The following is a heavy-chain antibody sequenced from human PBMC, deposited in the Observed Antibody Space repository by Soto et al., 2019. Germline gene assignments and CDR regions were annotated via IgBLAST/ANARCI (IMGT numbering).Heavy chain of an antibody. CDR3: ARSIVTPSAMFDH. CDR2: IYHSGST. J-gene: IGHJ5*02. Sequence: PSETLSLTCAVSGGSISSSNWWSWVRQPPGKGLEWIGEIYHSGSTNYNPSLKSRVTISVDKSKNQFSLKLSSVTAADTAVYYCARSIVTPSAMFDHWGQGLLVTVSS. V-gene: IGHV4-4*02. D-gene: IGHD2-2*01. CDR1: GGSISSSNW.